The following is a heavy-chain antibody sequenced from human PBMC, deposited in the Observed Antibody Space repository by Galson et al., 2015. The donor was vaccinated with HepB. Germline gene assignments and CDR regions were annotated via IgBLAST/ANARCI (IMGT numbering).Heavy chain of an antibody. D-gene: IGHD6-13*01. CDR1: GGSFSGYY. Sequence: ETLSLTCAVYGGSFSGYYWSWIRQPPGKGLEWIGEINHSGSTNYNPSLKSRVTISVDTSKNQFSLKLSSVTAADTAVYYCARVQAAAGNSVTQDYWGQGTLVTVSS. V-gene: IGHV4-34*01. CDR2: INHSGST. J-gene: IGHJ4*02. CDR3: ARVQAAAGNSVTQDY.